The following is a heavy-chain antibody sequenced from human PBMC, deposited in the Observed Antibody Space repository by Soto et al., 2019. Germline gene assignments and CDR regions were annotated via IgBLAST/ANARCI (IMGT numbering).Heavy chain of an antibody. V-gene: IGHV4-39*01. CDR1: GDSIISSDFY. J-gene: IGHJ5*02. CDR2: IFYLGSS. D-gene: IGHD1-1*01. CDR3: ARHSLALRTTNWFDP. Sequence: SETLSLTCTVSGDSIISSDFYWGWVRQPPGKGLEWIGSIFYLGSSYYNPSLKSRVTMSVDTSKNQFSLRLRSVTAADTALYFCARHSLALRTTNWFDPWGQGIMVTVSS.